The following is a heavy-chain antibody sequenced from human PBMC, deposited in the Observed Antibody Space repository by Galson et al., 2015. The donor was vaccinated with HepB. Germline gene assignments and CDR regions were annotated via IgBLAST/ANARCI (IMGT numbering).Heavy chain of an antibody. J-gene: IGHJ6*02. V-gene: IGHV1-2*06. CDR2: IIPNSGGT. CDR1: GYTFTGYY. CDR3: ARDQYSYGPGYYYYGMDV. D-gene: IGHD5-18*01. Sequence: VKVSCKASGYTFTGYYMHWVRQAPGQGLEWMGRIIPNSGGTNYAQNFQGRVTMTGDTSISTAYMDLSRLRSDDTAVYYCARDQYSYGPGYYYYGMDVWGQGTTVTVSS.